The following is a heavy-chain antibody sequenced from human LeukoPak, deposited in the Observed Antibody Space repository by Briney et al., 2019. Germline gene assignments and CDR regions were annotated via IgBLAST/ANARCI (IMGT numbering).Heavy chain of an antibody. Sequence: GASVKVSCKASGYTFTSYGISWVRQAPGQGLEWMGWISAYNGNANYAQKLQGRVTMTTDTSTSTAYMELRSLRSDDTAAYYCARVYGIVVVPVYYYYGMDVWGQGTTVTVSS. V-gene: IGHV1-18*01. CDR1: GYTFTSYG. J-gene: IGHJ6*02. CDR3: ARVYGIVVVPVYYYYGMDV. D-gene: IGHD2-2*01. CDR2: ISAYNGNA.